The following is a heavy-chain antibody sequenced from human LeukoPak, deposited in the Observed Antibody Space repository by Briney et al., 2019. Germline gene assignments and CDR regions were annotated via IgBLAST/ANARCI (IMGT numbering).Heavy chain of an antibody. CDR3: AREALYCSSTSCRINWFDP. CDR1: GYTFTSYA. V-gene: IGHV1-3*01. D-gene: IGHD2-2*01. J-gene: IGHJ5*02. Sequence: ASVKVSCKASGYTFTSYATHWVRQAPGQRLEWMGWINAGNGNTKYSQKFQGRVTITRDTSASTAYMELSSLRSEDTAVYYCAREALYCSSTSCRINWFDPWGQGTLVTVSS. CDR2: INAGNGNT.